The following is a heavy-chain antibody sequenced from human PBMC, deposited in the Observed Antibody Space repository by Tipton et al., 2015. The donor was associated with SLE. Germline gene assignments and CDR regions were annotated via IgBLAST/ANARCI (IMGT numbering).Heavy chain of an antibody. CDR2: VFYGGRY. CDR1: NGSITSLYDY. V-gene: IGHV4-39*07. D-gene: IGHD4-23*01. CDR3: ARGGTGDGRNPFDP. J-gene: IGHJ5*02. Sequence: TLSLTCTVSNGSITSLYDYWGWVRQPPGKGLEWLGSVFYGGRYYYNASLRSRVTISVDTVKTQVSLNLRSVTAADTAVYYCARGGTGDGRNPFDPWGQGTLVTVSS.